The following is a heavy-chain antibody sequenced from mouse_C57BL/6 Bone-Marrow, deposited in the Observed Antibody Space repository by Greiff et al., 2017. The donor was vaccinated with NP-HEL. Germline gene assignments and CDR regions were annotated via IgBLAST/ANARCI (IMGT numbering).Heavy chain of an antibody. CDR3: TILITTVVAPYYFDY. D-gene: IGHD1-1*01. V-gene: IGHV14-4*01. CDR2: IDPENGDT. Sequence: VQLQQSGAELVRPGASVKLSCTASGFNIKDDYMHWVKQRPEQGLEWIGWIDPENGDTEYASKFQGKATITADTSSNTAYLQLSSLTSEDTAVYYCTILITTVVAPYYFDYWGQGTTLTVSS. J-gene: IGHJ2*01. CDR1: GFNIKDDY.